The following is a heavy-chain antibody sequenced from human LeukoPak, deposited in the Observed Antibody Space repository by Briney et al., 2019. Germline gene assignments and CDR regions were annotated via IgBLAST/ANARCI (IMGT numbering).Heavy chain of an antibody. V-gene: IGHV4-34*01. Sequence: SETLSLTCAVYGGSFSGYYWSWIRQPPGKGLEWIGEINHSGSTNYNPSLKSRVTISVDTSKNQFSLKLSSVTAADTAVYYCARGYASPPGFDYWGQGTPLTVSS. CDR3: ARGYASPPGFDY. D-gene: IGHD3-10*01. J-gene: IGHJ4*02. CDR2: INHSGST. CDR1: GGSFSGYY.